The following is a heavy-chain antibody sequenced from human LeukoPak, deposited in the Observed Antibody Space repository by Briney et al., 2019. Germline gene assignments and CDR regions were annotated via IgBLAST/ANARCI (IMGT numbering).Heavy chain of an antibody. V-gene: IGHV4-61*01. J-gene: IGHJ4*02. CDR2: LYYSGST. Sequence: PSETLSLTCTVSGGSVSSGSYYWSWIRQPPGKGLEWIRYLYYSGSTNYNPSLKSRATISVDTSKNQCSLKRSSVTAADTAVYYCARGGDSSGTYYFDYWGQGTLVTVSS. D-gene: IGHD6-19*01. CDR3: ARGGDSSGTYYFDY. CDR1: GGSVSSGSYY.